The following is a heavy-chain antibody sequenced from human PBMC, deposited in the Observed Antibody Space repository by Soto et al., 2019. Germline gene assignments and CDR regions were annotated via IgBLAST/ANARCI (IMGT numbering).Heavy chain of an antibody. D-gene: IGHD2-15*01. CDR1: GFTVSSNY. J-gene: IGHJ3*02. V-gene: IGHV3-53*01. CDR3: ARDFCSGGSCYSGPIDAFDI. Sequence: GGSLRLSCAASGFTVSSNYMSWVRQAPGKGLEWVSVIYSGGSTYYADSVKGRFTISRDNSKNKLYLQMNSLRAEDTAVYYCARDFCSGGSCYSGPIDAFDIWGQGTMVTVSS. CDR2: IYSGGST.